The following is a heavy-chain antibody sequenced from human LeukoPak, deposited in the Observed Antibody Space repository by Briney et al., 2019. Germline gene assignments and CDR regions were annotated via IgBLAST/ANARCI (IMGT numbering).Heavy chain of an antibody. Sequence: GGSLRLSCAASGFTFSSYAMSWVRQAPGKGLEWVSAISGSGGSTYYADSVKGRFTISRDNPKNTLYLQMNSLRAEDTAVYYCARDNPPYSWFGELLYDVHNWFDPWGQGTLVTVSS. J-gene: IGHJ5*02. CDR2: ISGSGGST. CDR3: ARDNPPYSWFGELLYDVHNWFDP. D-gene: IGHD3-10*01. CDR1: GFTFSSYA. V-gene: IGHV3-23*01.